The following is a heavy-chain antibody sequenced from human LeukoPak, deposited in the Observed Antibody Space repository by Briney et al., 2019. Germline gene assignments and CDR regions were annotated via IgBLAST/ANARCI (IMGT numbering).Heavy chain of an antibody. J-gene: IGHJ4*02. V-gene: IGHV1-46*01. CDR1: GYTFTGYY. CDR3: ARDGLLRDTPEYYFDY. D-gene: IGHD5-18*01. CDR2: INPNGGST. Sequence: ASVKVSCKASGYTFTGYYMHWVRQAPGQGLEWMGWINPNGGSTSYAQKFQGRVTMTRDTSTSTVYMELSSLRSEDTAVYYCARDGLLRDTPEYYFDYWGQGTLVTVSS.